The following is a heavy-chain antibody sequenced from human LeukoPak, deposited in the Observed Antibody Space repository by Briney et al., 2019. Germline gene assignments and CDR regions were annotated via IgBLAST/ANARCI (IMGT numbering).Heavy chain of an antibody. Sequence: SVKVSCKASGGTFSSYAISWVRQAPGQGLEWMGRIIPILGIANYAQKFQGRVTITADKSTSTAYMELSSLRSEDAAVYYCARDRREYYYDSSGYQLDWGQGTLVTVSS. CDR1: GGTFSSYA. J-gene: IGHJ4*02. D-gene: IGHD3-22*01. V-gene: IGHV1-69*04. CDR3: ARDRREYYYDSSGYQLD. CDR2: IIPILGIA.